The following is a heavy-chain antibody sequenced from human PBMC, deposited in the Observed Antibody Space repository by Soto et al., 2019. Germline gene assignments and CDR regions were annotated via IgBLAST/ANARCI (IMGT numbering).Heavy chain of an antibody. D-gene: IGHD2-2*01. V-gene: IGHV3-23*01. CDR2: VSGSGGST. J-gene: IGHJ6*02. CDR1: GFTFSNYA. CDR3: AKDRSRSLDAMDV. Sequence: EVQLLESGGGLVHPGGSLRLSCTASGFTFSNYAMNWVRQAPGKGLEWVSAVSGSGGSTYHADSVKGRFTISRDNSFLYLEMNSLRVEDTAVYYCAKDRSRSLDAMDVWGQGTTVTVSS.